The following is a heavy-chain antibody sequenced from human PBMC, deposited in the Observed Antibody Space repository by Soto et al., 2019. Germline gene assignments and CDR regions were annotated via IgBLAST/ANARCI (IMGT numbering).Heavy chain of an antibody. Sequence: PGGSLRLSCAASGFTCSDYYMSWIRQAPGKGLEWVSYISSSSSYTNYADSVKGRFTISRDNAKNSLYLQMNSLRAEDTAVYYCAGSITDYYDSSGYYDDYWGQGTLVPVSP. V-gene: IGHV3-11*03. D-gene: IGHD3-22*01. CDR3: AGSITDYYDSSGYYDDY. CDR1: GFTCSDYY. CDR2: ISSSSSYT. J-gene: IGHJ4*02.